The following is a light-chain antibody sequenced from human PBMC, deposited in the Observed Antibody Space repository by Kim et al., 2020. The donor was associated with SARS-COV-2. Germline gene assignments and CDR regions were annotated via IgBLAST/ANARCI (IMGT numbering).Light chain of an antibody. V-gene: IGKV3-11*01. CDR1: QSVSSY. Sequence: EIVLTQSPATLSLSPGERATLSCRASQSVSSYLAWYQQKPGQAPRLLIYDASNRATGIPARFSGSGSGTDFTLTISSLEPEDFAVYYCQQPINWPRDIFGKGTKLEI. CDR2: DAS. J-gene: IGKJ2*01. CDR3: QQPINWPRDI.